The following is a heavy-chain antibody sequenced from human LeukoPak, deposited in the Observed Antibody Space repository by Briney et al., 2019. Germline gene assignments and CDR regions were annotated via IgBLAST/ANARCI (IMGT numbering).Heavy chain of an antibody. Sequence: SETLSLTCTVSGGSISSYYWSWIRQPPGKGLEWIGYIYYSGSTNYNPSLKSRVTISVDTSKNQFSLKLSSVTAADTAVYYCARAPVAPPGPDAVDIWGQGRMVTVSS. CDR1: GGSISSYY. CDR2: IYYSGST. J-gene: IGHJ3*02. V-gene: IGHV4-59*01. D-gene: IGHD4-23*01. CDR3: ARAPVAPPGPDAVDI.